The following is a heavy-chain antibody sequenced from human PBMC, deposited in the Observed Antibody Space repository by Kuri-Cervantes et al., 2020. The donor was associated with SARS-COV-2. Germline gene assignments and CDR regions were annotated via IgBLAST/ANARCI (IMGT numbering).Heavy chain of an antibody. J-gene: IGHJ4*02. CDR2: IKQDGSEK. CDR1: GFTFSSYW. V-gene: IGHV3-7*01. CDR3: ARSGSSWYFWERLLFDY. D-gene: IGHD6-13*01. Sequence: ESRMISGPASGFTFSSYWMSWVRQAPGKGLEWVANIKQDGSEKYYVDSVKGRFTISRDNAKNSLYLQMKSLRAEVTAVYYCARSGSSWYFWERLLFDYWGQGTLVTVSS.